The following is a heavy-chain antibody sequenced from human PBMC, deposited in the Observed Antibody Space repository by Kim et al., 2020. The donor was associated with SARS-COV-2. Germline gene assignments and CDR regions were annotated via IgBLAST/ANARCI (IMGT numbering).Heavy chain of an antibody. Sequence: SETLSLTCTVSGGSISSYYWSWIRQPPGKGLEWIGYIYYSGSTNYNPSLKSRVTISVDTSKNQFSLKLSSVTAADTAVYYCARMTVVSNYFSRSSRFDYWGQGTLVTVSS. CDR3: ARMTVVSNYFSRSSRFDY. CDR1: GGSISSYY. J-gene: IGHJ4*02. V-gene: IGHV4-59*01. CDR2: IYYSGST. D-gene: IGHD4-4*01.